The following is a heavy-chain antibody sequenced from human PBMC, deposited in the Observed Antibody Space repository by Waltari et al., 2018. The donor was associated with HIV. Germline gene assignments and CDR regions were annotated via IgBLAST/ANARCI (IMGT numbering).Heavy chain of an antibody. V-gene: IGHV3-48*03. CDR2: ISSSGSTI. CDR3: ARDGSSYYGLDY. CDR1: GFPFSTYE. J-gene: IGHJ4*02. Sequence: EVPVVESGGGLVQPGGSLSLSWAAFGFPFSTYEMNWVRQAPGKGLEWVSYISSSGSTIYYADSVKGRFTISRDNAKNSLYLQMNSLRAEDTAVYFCARDGSSYYGLDYWGRGTLVTVSS. D-gene: IGHD1-26*01.